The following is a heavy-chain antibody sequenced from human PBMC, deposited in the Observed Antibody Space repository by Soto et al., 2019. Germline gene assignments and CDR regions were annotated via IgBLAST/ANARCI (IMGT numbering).Heavy chain of an antibody. V-gene: IGHV1-69*01. CDR2: IIPISGTA. Sequence: QVQLVQSGAEVKKPGSSVKVSCKASGGTFSSYAISWVRQAPGQGLDWMGGIIPISGTANYAQKFQGRGTITADESTSTAYMELSSLRSEDTAVYYCARSQGSSTSLEIYYYYYYGMDVWGQGTTVTVSS. CDR3: ARSQGSSTSLEIYYYYYYGMDV. CDR1: GGTFSSYA. D-gene: IGHD2-2*01. J-gene: IGHJ6*02.